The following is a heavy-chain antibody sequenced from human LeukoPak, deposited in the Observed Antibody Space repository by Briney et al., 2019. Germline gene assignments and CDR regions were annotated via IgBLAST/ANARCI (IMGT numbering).Heavy chain of an antibody. V-gene: IGHV1-69*13. D-gene: IGHD3-22*01. Sequence: SVKVSCKTSGYVFTGHCMYWVRQAPGQGLEWMGGIIPIFGTANYAQKFQGRVTITADESTSTTYMELSSLRSEDTAVYYCALPSGYYYDFDYWGQGTLVTVSS. CDR2: IIPIFGTA. CDR3: ALPSGYYYDFDY. J-gene: IGHJ4*02. CDR1: GYVFTGHC.